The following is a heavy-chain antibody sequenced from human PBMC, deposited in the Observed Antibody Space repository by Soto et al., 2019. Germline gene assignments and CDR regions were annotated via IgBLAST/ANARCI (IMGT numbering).Heavy chain of an antibody. J-gene: IGHJ4*02. CDR3: ARDNPPLGY. CDR2: ISAYNGNT. CDR1: GYTFYSHS. Sequence: ASVKVSCKASGYTFYSHSISWVRQAPGQGLEWMGRISAYNGNTNYAQKLQGRVTMTTDTSTSTAYMELRSLRSDDTAVYYCARDNPPLGYWGQGTLVTVSS. V-gene: IGHV1-18*01.